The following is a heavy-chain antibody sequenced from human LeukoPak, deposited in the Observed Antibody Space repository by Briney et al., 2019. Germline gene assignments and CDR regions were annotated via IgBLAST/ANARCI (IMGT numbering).Heavy chain of an antibody. CDR1: GYTFTRYY. D-gene: IGHD2-21*01. J-gene: IGHJ6*03. CDR3: ARGDSSSYYYYYMDV. Sequence: ASVKVSCKASGYTFTRYYMHWGGPAPRQGLEVKGWISAYNGNTNYAQKLQGRVTMTTDTSTSTAYMELRSLRSDDTAVYYCARGDSSSYYYYYMDVWGKGTTVTVSS. CDR2: ISAYNGNT. V-gene: IGHV1-18*04.